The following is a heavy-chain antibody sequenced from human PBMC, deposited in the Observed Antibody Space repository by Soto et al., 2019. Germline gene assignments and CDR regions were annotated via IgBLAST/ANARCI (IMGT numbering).Heavy chain of an antibody. CDR2: IKNKADGGTT. V-gene: IGHV3-15*01. CDR3: TTDPGDYEDF. CDR1: GITFTNAW. J-gene: IGHJ4*02. D-gene: IGHD4-17*01. Sequence: EVQLVESGGDLVKPGGCLRLSCAASGITFTNAWMSWVRQAPGKGLEWVGRIKNKADGGTTDYAAPVRGRFTISRDDSKNTLFLQMNSLETKDTAVYYCTTDPGDYEDFWGRGTLVTVSS.